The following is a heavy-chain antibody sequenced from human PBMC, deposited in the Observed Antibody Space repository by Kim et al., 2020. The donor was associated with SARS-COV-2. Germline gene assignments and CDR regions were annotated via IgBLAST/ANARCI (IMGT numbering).Heavy chain of an antibody. CDR3: ARALEWELVPTHFDY. Sequence: SETLSLTCTVSGGSISSYYWSWIRQPPGKGLEWIGYIYYSGSTNYNPSLKSRVTISVDTSKNQFSLKLSSVTAADTAVYYCARALEWELVPTHFDYWGQGTLVTVSS. D-gene: IGHD1-26*01. V-gene: IGHV4-59*01. CDR2: IYYSGST. J-gene: IGHJ4*02. CDR1: GGSISSYY.